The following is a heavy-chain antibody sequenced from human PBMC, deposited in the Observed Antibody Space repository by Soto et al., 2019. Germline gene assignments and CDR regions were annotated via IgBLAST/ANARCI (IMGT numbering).Heavy chain of an antibody. CDR3: VKVGVLYSGSGNYYHEAY. CDR1: GFTFGSYA. Sequence: PGGSLRLSCAASGFTFGSYAMHWVRQAPGKGLERVAVISYDGSNKYYADSVKGRFTISRDNSKNTLYLQMNSLRAEDTAVYYCVKVGVLYSGSGNYYHEAYWGQGTLVTVSS. V-gene: IGHV3-30-3*02. J-gene: IGHJ4*02. D-gene: IGHD3-10*01. CDR2: ISYDGSNK.